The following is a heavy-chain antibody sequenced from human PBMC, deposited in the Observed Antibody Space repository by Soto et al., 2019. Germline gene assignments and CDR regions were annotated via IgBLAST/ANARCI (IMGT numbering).Heavy chain of an antibody. CDR1: GGPISSSAYY. V-gene: IGHV4-39*01. D-gene: IGHD3-22*01. CDR3: VRLSKSGHHYYFDS. J-gene: IGHJ4*02. CDR2: IFYSGST. Sequence: SETLSLTCSVSGGPISSSAYYGGCVRQPPGKGLEWVGNIFYSGSTYYNPSLKSRVTISVDTSKMQFSLKLSFVTAADTAVSYCVRLSKSGHHYYFDSWGQGMLVTVSS.